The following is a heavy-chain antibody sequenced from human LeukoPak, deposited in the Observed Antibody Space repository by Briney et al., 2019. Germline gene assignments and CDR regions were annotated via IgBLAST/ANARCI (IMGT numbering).Heavy chain of an antibody. CDR1: GGSISSYY. D-gene: IGHD7-27*01. Sequence: SETLSLTCTVSGGSISSYYWSWIRQPPGKGLEWIGYIYYSGSTNYNPSLKSRVTISVDTSKNQFSLKLSSVTAADTAVHYCARDPYWGYFDLWGRGTLVTVSS. CDR2: IYYSGST. V-gene: IGHV4-59*12. CDR3: ARDPYWGYFDL. J-gene: IGHJ2*01.